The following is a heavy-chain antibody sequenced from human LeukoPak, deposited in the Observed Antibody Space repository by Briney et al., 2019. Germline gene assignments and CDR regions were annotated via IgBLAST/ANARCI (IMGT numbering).Heavy chain of an antibody. CDR3: VSSRFLGRRGDY. D-gene: IGHD3-3*01. V-gene: IGHV4-39*01. CDR2: IYYSGST. J-gene: IGHJ4*02. CDR1: GGSISSSSYY. Sequence: SETLSLTCTVSGGSISSSSYYWGWICQPPGKGLEWIWSIYYSGSTYYNPSLKSRVTISVDTSKNQFSLKLSSVTAADTAVYYCVSSRFLGRRGDYWGQGNLVTVSS.